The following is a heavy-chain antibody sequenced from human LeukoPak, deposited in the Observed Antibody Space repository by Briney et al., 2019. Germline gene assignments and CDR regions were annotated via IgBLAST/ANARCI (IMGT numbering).Heavy chain of an antibody. D-gene: IGHD5-24*01. J-gene: IGHJ4*02. CDR2: ISTTGGYT. CDR3: AKKPATIKFPFDI. V-gene: IGHV3-23*01. CDR1: GFSFSAYD. Sequence: GGSLRLSCVGSGFSFSAYDMGWVRQTPGKGLEWVSAISTTGGYTEDADSVKGRFTISRDNSQNTLFLQMHSLRAEDTAVYYCAKKPATIKFPFDIWGQGTLVTVSP.